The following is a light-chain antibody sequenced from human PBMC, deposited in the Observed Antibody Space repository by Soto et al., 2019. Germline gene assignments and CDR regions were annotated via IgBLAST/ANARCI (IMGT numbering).Light chain of an antibody. CDR2: EVR. Sequence: QSALTQPASVSGSPGQSITISCTGTSGDIGGHDYVSWYQQHPVKAPKLMIYEVRNRPSGVSNRFSGSKSGNTASLTISGLQAADEADYYCSSYTSSSTQVFGPGTKLTVL. CDR3: SSYTSSSTQV. CDR1: SGDIGGHDY. V-gene: IGLV2-14*01. J-gene: IGLJ1*01.